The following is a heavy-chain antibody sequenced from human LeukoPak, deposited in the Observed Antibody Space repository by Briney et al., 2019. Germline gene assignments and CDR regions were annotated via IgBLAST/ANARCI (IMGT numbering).Heavy chain of an antibody. J-gene: IGHJ4*02. CDR1: GDSVSSNNGA. D-gene: IGHD3-9*01. CDR3: ARDVGATGWHTFDY. Sequence: NPSQTLSVTCAISGDSVSSNNGAWNWIRQSPSRGLEWLGRTYYRSKWYNDYAGSFISRITISPDTSKNQFSLQLDSVTPEDTAVYYCARDVGATGWHTFDYWGQGTPVTVSS. V-gene: IGHV6-1*01. CDR2: TYYRSKWYN.